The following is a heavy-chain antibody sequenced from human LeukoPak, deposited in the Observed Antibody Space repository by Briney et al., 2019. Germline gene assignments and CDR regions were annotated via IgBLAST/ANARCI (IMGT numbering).Heavy chain of an antibody. Sequence: ASVKVSCKASGYTFTNYYIHWVRQAPGQGLEWMGIINPSGSSTSYAQKFQGRVTMTRDTSTSTVYMEVTRLTSDDTAIYYCARDKNPTVFDYWGQGTLVTVSS. CDR1: GYTFTNYY. J-gene: IGHJ4*01. V-gene: IGHV1-46*01. CDR3: ARDKNPTVFDY. CDR2: INPSGSST.